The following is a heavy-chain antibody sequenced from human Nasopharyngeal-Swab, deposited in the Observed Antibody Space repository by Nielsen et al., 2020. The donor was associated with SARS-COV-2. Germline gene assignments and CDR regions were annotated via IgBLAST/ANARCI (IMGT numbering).Heavy chain of an antibody. D-gene: IGHD2-15*01. V-gene: IGHV3-21*03. CDR3: AKRYCSSGSCYAKHYGMDV. J-gene: IGHJ6*02. CDR2: SSRLRSDI. CDR1: GFRDYS. Sequence: RETLRLACVDSGFRDYSMNWVRQAPVKGVEWVSSSSRLRSDINYADSVKGRFTISRDSAKNSLYLQMNNWRAEETAVYYCAKRYCSSGSCYAKHYGMDVSGQVSTVTVSS.